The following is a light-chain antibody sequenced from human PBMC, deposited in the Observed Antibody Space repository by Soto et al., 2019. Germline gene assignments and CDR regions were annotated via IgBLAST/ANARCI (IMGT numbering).Light chain of an antibody. CDR1: QSISRY. J-gene: IGKJ4*01. V-gene: IGKV1-39*01. CDR2: AAS. CDR3: QQRYSTHPLT. Sequence: DIQMTQSPSSLSASVGDRVTITCRASQSISRYLNWYQQKPGKAPKLLIYAASSLHSGVPSSFIGSGSGTEYFLLTISLQPADFATYYCQQRYSTHPLTFGGGTKVDIK.